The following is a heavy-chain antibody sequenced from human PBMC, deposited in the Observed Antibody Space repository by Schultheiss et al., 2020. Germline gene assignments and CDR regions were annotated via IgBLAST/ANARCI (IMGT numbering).Heavy chain of an antibody. Sequence: GGSLKLSCAASGFTFSSYAMSWVRQAPGKGLEWVSAISGSGGSTYYADSVKGRFTISRDNSKNTLYLQMNSLRAEDTAVYYCARGENKRYYYYGMDVWGQGTTVTVSS. CDR1: GFTFSSYA. CDR2: ISGSGGST. V-gene: IGHV3-23*01. CDR3: ARGENKRYYYYGMDV. J-gene: IGHJ6*02.